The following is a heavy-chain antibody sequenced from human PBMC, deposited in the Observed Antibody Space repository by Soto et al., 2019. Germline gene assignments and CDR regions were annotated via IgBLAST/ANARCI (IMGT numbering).Heavy chain of an antibody. CDR1: GYTFTSYG. J-gene: IGHJ4*02. CDR2: ISAYNGNT. V-gene: IGHV1-18*01. D-gene: IGHD6-19*01. Sequence: GASVKVSCKASGYTFTSYGISWVRQAPGQGLEWMGWISAYNGNTNYAQKLQGRVTMTTDTSTSTAYMELRSLRSDDTAVYYCASSDYSSGWYYFDYWGQGTLVTVSS. CDR3: ASSDYSSGWYYFDY.